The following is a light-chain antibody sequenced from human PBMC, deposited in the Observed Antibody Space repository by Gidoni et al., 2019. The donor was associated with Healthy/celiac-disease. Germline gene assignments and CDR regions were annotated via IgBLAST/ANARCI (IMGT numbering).Light chain of an antibody. CDR3: QAWDSSTVV. CDR2: QDS. J-gene: IGLJ2*01. V-gene: IGLV3-1*01. Sequence: SYDLTQPPSVSVSPGQTASTTCSGDKLGDNYACWYQQKPGQSPVLVIYQDSKRPSGIPERFSGSNSGNTATLTISGTQAMDEADYYCQAWDSSTVVFGGGTKLTVL. CDR1: KLGDNY.